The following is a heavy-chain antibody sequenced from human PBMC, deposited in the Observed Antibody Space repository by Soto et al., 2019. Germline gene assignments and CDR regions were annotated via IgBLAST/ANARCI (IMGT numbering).Heavy chain of an antibody. D-gene: IGHD2-15*01. J-gene: IGHJ4*02. CDR3: ARDWTGYCSGGSCSDYFDY. CDR2: INPSGGST. V-gene: IGHV1-46*03. Sequence: ASVKVSCKASGYTFTSYYMHWVRQAPGQGLEWMGIINPSGGSTSYAQKFQGRVTMTRDTSTSTVYMELSSLRSEDTAVYYCARDWTGYCSGGSCSDYFDYWGQGTLVTVSS. CDR1: GYTFTSYY.